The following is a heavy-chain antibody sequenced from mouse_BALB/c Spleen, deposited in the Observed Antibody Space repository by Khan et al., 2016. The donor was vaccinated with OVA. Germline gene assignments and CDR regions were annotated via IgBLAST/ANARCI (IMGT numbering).Heavy chain of an antibody. Sequence: VQLQQSGAELERPGASVKMSCKASGYTFTSYTMHWVKQRPGQGLEWIGYINPSNDYTNYNQNFKDKATLIVDKSSSTAYMQLSSLTSEDSSVSYCVRVCACDWADGWFAYWGQGTLVTVSA. J-gene: IGHJ3*01. CDR3: VRVCACDWADGWFAY. D-gene: IGHD2-4*01. CDR1: GYTFTSYT. V-gene: IGHV1-4*01. CDR2: INPSNDYT.